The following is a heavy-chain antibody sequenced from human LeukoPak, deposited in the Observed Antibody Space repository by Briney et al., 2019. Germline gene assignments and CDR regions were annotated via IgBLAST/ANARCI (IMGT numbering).Heavy chain of an antibody. CDR1: GFRFSSHA. V-gene: IGHV3-23*01. J-gene: IGHJ4*02. CDR2: ISDSGGDT. CDR3: VKEDYYDSSGYYPLGY. Sequence: PGGSLRLSCVASGFRFSSHAMSWVRQAPGKGLEWVSAISDSGGDTYYADSVKGRFTISRDNSKNTLYLQMNTLRAEDTAVYYCVKEDYYDSSGYYPLGYWGQGTLVTVSS. D-gene: IGHD3-22*01.